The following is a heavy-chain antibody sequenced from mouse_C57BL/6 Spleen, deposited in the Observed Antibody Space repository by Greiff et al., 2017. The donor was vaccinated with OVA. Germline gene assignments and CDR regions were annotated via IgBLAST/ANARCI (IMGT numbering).Heavy chain of an antibody. V-gene: IGHV5-6*01. CDR1: GFTFSSYG. CDR3: AGRDYDGGVDY. Sequence: EVQVVEPGGDLVKPGGSLKLSCAASGFTFSSYGMSWVRQTPDKRLEWVATISSGGSYTYYPDSVKGRFTISRDNAKNTLYLQMSSLKSEDTAMYYCAGRDYDGGVDYWGQGTTLSVAS. D-gene: IGHD2-4*01. J-gene: IGHJ2*01. CDR2: ISSGGSYT.